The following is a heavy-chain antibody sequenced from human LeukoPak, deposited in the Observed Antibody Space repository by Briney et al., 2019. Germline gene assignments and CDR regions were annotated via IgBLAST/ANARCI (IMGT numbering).Heavy chain of an antibody. J-gene: IGHJ4*02. CDR3: ARVGQLLIRVDY. CDR1: GYTLTELS. V-gene: IGHV1-2*02. Sequence: ASVKVSCKVSGYTLTELSMHWVRQAPGQGLEWMGWINPNSGGTNYAQKFQGRVTMTRDTSISTAYMELSRLRSDDTAVYYCARVGQLLIRVDYWGQGTLVTVSS. D-gene: IGHD2-2*01. CDR2: INPNSGGT.